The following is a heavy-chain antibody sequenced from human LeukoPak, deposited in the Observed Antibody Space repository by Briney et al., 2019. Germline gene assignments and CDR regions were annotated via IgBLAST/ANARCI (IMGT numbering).Heavy chain of an antibody. D-gene: IGHD1-1*01. CDR1: GYTFTGHY. CDR3: ARGRVHSWSDAFDI. J-gene: IGHJ3*02. CDR2: INSDSGGT. V-gene: IGHV1-2*02. Sequence: SVKVSCKASGYTFTGHYMHWVRQAPGQGLEWMGWINSDSGGTKYAQKFQGSVTMTRVTSISTAYMELSRLKSDDTAVYYCARGRVHSWSDAFDIWGQGTTVTVSS.